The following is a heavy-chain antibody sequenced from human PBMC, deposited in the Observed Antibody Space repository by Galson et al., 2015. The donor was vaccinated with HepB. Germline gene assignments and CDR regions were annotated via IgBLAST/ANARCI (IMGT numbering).Heavy chain of an antibody. CDR2: ISWNSGYI. V-gene: IGHV3-9*01. D-gene: IGHD3-10*01. CDR3: VKDISGDLGSYF. Sequence: SLRLSCAGSGFTFGVYAMYWVRHAPGKGLEWVSGISWNSGYIGYADSVKGRFITTRDNAKNSLYLEMNSLRTDDTALYYCVKDISGDLGSYFWGQGTLVTVST. CDR1: GFTFGVYA. J-gene: IGHJ4*02.